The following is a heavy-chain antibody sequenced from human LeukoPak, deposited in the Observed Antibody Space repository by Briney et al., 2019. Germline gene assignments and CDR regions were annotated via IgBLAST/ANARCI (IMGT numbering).Heavy chain of an antibody. CDR1: GFTFSSYS. D-gene: IGHD1-26*01. CDR2: ISSSSSYI. J-gene: IGHJ4*02. CDR3: ARSIVGATNPWNFDY. V-gene: IGHV3-21*01. Sequence: PGGSLRPPCAASGFTFSSYSMNWVRQAPGKGLEWVSSISSSSSYIYYADSVKGRFTISRDNAKNSLYLQMNSLRAEDTAVYYCARSIVGATNPWNFDYWGQGTLVTVSS.